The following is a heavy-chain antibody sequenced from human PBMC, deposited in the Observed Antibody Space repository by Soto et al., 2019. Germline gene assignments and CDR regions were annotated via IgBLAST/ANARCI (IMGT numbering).Heavy chain of an antibody. CDR3: ARTSGYSSTDNWFDP. J-gene: IGHJ5*02. V-gene: IGHV1-18*01. CDR2: ISAYNGNT. D-gene: IGHD6-13*01. CDR1: GYTFTSYG. Sequence: QVQLMQSGAEVKKPGASVKVSCKASGYTFTSYGISWVRQSPGQGLEWMGWISAYNGNTNNAQKFQGRVAVTTDTSTSTAYMELMNLRSDDTAVYYCARTSGYSSTDNWFDPWGQGTLVTVSS.